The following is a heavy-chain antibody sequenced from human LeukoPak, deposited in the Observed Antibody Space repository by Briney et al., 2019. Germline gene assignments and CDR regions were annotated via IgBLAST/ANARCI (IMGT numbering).Heavy chain of an antibody. J-gene: IGHJ4*02. D-gene: IGHD3-22*01. CDR3: ARSTYYYDSSGYQYYFDY. Sequence: SETLSLTCTVSRGSISSYYWSWIRQPPGKGLEWIGYIYYSGSTNYNPSLKSRVTISVDTSKNQFSLKLSSVTAADTAVYYCARSTYYYDSSGYQYYFDYWGQGTLVTVSS. V-gene: IGHV4-59*01. CDR2: IYYSGST. CDR1: RGSISSYY.